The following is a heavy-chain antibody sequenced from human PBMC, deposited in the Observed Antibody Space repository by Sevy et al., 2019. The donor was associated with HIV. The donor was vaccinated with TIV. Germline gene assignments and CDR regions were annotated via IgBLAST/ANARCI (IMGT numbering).Heavy chain of an antibody. V-gene: IGHV3-30-3*01. CDR2: ISYDGSNK. CDR3: ARDATMATIISAFGY. CDR1: GFTFSSYA. D-gene: IGHD5-12*01. J-gene: IGHJ4*02. Sequence: GGSLRLSCAASGFTFSSYAMHWVRPAPGKGLEWVAVISYDGSNKYYADSVKGRFTISRDNSKNTLYLQMNSLRAEDTAVYYCARDATMATIISAFGYWGQGTLVTVSS.